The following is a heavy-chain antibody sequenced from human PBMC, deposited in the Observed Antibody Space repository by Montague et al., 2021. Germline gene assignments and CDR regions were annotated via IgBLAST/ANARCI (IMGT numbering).Heavy chain of an antibody. CDR2: IYYSGST. D-gene: IGHD4-23*01. Sequence: SETLSLTCTVSGGSISSSSCYWSWIRQPPGKGLEWIGSIYYSGSTYYSPSLKSRVTISADTSQNQFSLKLRSVTAADTAVYYCARTLELRENEGEYYYDALDLWGQGTTVTVSS. J-gene: IGHJ6*02. CDR3: ARTLELRENEGEYYYDALDL. V-gene: IGHV4-39*01. CDR1: GGSISSSSCY.